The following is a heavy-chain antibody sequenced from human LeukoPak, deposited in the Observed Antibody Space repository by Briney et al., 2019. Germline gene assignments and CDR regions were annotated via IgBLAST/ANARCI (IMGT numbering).Heavy chain of an antibody. CDR1: GGSFSGYY. D-gene: IGHD3-10*01. Sequence: PSETLSLTCAVYGGSFSGYYWSWIRQPPGKGLEWIGEINHSGSTNYNPSLKSRATISADTSKNQFSLKLSSVTAADTAVYYCARGSGSYYYYGMDVWGQGTTVTVSS. V-gene: IGHV4-34*01. CDR2: INHSGST. J-gene: IGHJ6*02. CDR3: ARGSGSYYYYGMDV.